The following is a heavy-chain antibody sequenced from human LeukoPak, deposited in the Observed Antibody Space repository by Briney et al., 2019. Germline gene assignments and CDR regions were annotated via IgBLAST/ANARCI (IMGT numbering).Heavy chain of an antibody. CDR1: GYTFTSYY. Sequence: ASVKVSCKASGYTFTSYYMHWVRQASGQGLEWMGIINPSGGSTSYAQKFQGRVTMTRDMSTSTVYMELSSLRSEDTAVYYCARGGIAVAGTSNWFDPWGQGTLVTVSS. J-gene: IGHJ5*02. CDR3: ARGGIAVAGTSNWFDP. V-gene: IGHV1-46*01. D-gene: IGHD6-19*01. CDR2: INPSGGST.